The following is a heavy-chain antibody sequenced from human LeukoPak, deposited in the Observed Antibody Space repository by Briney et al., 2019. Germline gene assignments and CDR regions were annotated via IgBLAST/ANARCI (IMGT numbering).Heavy chain of an antibody. Sequence: GGSLRLSCAASGFGFDSFEMHWVRQAPGKGLEWISFTSSSGSIIYYADSGKGRVTISRDNAKNSLFLQMHSLRAEDTAVYYCARGYTYAHDYWGQGTLVTVSS. J-gene: IGHJ4*02. CDR3: ARGYTYAHDY. CDR2: TSSSGSII. V-gene: IGHV3-48*03. D-gene: IGHD5-18*01. CDR1: GFGFDSFE.